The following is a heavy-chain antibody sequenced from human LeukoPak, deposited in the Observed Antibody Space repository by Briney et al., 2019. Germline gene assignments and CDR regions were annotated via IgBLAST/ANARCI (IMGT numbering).Heavy chain of an antibody. J-gene: IGHJ4*02. V-gene: IGHV3-9*01. Sequence: GGSLRLSCAASGFTFSSYWMSWVRQAPGKGLEWVSGISWNSGSIGYADSVKGRFTISRDNAKNSLYLQMNSLRAEDTALYFCAKDASGSYYDYWGQGTLVTVSS. CDR2: ISWNSGSI. CDR3: AKDASGSYYDY. CDR1: GFTFSSYW. D-gene: IGHD1-26*01.